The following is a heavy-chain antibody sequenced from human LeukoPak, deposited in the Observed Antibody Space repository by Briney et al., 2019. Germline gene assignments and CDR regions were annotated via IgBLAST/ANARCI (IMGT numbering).Heavy chain of an antibody. V-gene: IGHV3-23*01. D-gene: IGHD3-16*01. J-gene: IGHJ4*02. Sequence: GGSLRLSCAASGFTFSSYAMSWVRQAPGKGLEWVSGISSSPISTYYADSVKGRFTISRDNSKNTLYLQMNSLRAEDTAVYYCAKGWGKFDYWGQGTLVTVSS. CDR1: GFTFSSYA. CDR3: AKGWGKFDY. CDR2: ISSSPIST.